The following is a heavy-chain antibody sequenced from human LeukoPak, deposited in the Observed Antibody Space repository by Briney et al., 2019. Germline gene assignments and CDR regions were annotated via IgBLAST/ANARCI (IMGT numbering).Heavy chain of an antibody. CDR2: IWYDGSDN. D-gene: IGHD6-13*01. CDR1: XFTFSSYG. CDR3: ARYSTAGWYYFDY. J-gene: IGHJ4*02. Sequence: GRSLRLSCAASXFTFSSYGMHWVRQAPGKGLEWVAVIWYDGSDNYYADSVKGRFTISRDNSKNTLYLQMNSLRAEDTAVYYCARYSTAGWYYFDYWGQGTLVTVSS. V-gene: IGHV3-33*01.